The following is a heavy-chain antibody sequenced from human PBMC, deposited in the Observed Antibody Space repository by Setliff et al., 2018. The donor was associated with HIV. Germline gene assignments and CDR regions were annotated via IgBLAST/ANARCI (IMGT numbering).Heavy chain of an antibody. CDR1: GGSFSTYA. CDR2: IIPALVIP. Sequence: GASVKVSCKASGGSFSTYAFTWVRQAPGQGLEWMGGIIPALVIPDYAQKFQGRLTITADESPSTVYMELRSLRSDDTAVYHCASISLVRGVIIQAPYYMDVWGKGTTVTVSS. CDR3: ASISLVRGVIIQAPYYMDV. D-gene: IGHD3-10*01. V-gene: IGHV1-69*13. J-gene: IGHJ6*03.